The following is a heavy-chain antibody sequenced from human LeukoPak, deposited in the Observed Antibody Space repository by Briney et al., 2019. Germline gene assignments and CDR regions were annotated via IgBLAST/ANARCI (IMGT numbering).Heavy chain of an antibody. CDR1: GFTFSSYA. CDR2: IGDSGGST. Sequence: PGGSLRLSCAASGFTFSSYAMSWVRQAPGKGLEWVSVIGDSGGSTYYADSVKGRFTISRDNSKNTLYLQMNSLRAEDTAVYYCAKGGIMQSSSPGLQYFDLGGRGTLVSVSS. V-gene: IGHV3-23*01. CDR3: AKGGIMQSSSPGLQYFDL. J-gene: IGHJ2*01. D-gene: IGHD6-6*01.